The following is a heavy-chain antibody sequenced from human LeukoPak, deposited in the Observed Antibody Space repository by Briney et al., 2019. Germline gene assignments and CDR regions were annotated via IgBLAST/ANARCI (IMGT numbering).Heavy chain of an antibody. CDR3: ARGGCSSISCYYYYGMDV. Sequence: SETLSLTCTVSGGSISNSYWSWIRQPPGKGLEWLGYISYSGSTNYNPSLTSRVTISVDTSKSQFSLELSSVTTADTALYYRARGGCSSISCYYYYGMDVWGQGTTVTVSS. V-gene: IGHV4-59*01. CDR2: ISYSGST. CDR1: GGSISNSY. J-gene: IGHJ6*02. D-gene: IGHD2-2*01.